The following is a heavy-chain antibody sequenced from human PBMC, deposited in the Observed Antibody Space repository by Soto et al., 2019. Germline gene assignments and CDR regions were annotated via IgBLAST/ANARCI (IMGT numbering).Heavy chain of an antibody. J-gene: IGHJ4*02. Sequence: GGSLGLSCAASGFTFSSYGMHWVRQAPGKGLEWVAVISYDGSNKYYADSVKGRFTISRDNSKNTLYLQMNSLRAEDTAVYYCAKDPAMATITGYFDYWGQGTLVTVSS. CDR3: AKDPAMATITGYFDY. CDR1: GFTFSSYG. V-gene: IGHV3-30*18. CDR2: ISYDGSNK. D-gene: IGHD5-12*01.